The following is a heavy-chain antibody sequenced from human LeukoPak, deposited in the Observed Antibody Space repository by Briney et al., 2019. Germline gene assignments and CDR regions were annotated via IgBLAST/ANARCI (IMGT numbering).Heavy chain of an antibody. CDR3: ARTIQGYGGNSFDY. V-gene: IGHV3-74*01. CDR2: INSDGSTT. D-gene: IGHD4-23*01. Sequence: GGSLRLSCTASGFTFSNYWMHWVRQAPGKGLEWVSYINSDGSTTDYADSVKGRFTISRDNAKNTLYLQMNSLRAEDTAVYYCARTIQGYGGNSFDYWGQGTLVTVSS. J-gene: IGHJ4*02. CDR1: GFTFSNYW.